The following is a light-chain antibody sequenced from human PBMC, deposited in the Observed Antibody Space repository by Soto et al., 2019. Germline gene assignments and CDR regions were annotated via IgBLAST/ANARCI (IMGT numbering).Light chain of an antibody. V-gene: IGLV1-51*02. Sequence: QSVLTQPPSVSAAPGQKVTISCSGSSSNIGNNYVSWYQQLPGTAPKLLIYENNKRPSGIPDRFSGSKSGTSATLGITGLQTGDEADYYCGTWDSSLSAPVYVFGTGTKVTVL. CDR2: ENN. CDR3: GTWDSSLSAPVYV. J-gene: IGLJ1*01. CDR1: SSNIGNNY.